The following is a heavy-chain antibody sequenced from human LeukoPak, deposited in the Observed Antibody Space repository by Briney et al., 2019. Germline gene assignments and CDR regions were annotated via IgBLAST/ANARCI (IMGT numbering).Heavy chain of an antibody. J-gene: IGHJ4*02. V-gene: IGHV3-21*01. CDR2: ISSSRREI. D-gene: IGHD3-10*01. Sequence: PGGSLRLSCAASGLTFSSDSMNWVRQAPGKGVEGVSAISSSRREIYYADSVKGGFTISRDNAKNSVYVQMNSLRAEDTAVYYCARDRRITMVRGVIEDYWGQGTLVTVSS. CDR1: GLTFSSDS. CDR3: ARDRRITMVRGVIEDY.